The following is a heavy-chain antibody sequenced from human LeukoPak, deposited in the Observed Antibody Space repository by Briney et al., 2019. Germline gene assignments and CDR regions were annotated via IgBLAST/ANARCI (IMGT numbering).Heavy chain of an antibody. Sequence: SQTLSLTCDISGDSVSSNSATWIWIRQSPSRGLEWLGRTYFRLRWFNDYPVSLKGRTAVDPDTSKNRFSLQLDSVTPEDTAIYYCARAPHGSGCDFWGQGTLVTVSS. CDR3: ARAPHGSGCDF. V-gene: IGHV6-1*01. D-gene: IGHD6-19*01. CDR2: TYFRLRWFN. J-gene: IGHJ4*02. CDR1: GDSVSSNSAT.